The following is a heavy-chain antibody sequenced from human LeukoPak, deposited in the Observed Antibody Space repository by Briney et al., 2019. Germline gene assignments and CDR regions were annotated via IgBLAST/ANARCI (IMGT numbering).Heavy chain of an antibody. CDR1: GFTFSRYA. V-gene: IGHV3-23*01. J-gene: IGHJ4*02. D-gene: IGHD3-10*01. CDR2: ISGSGGST. CDR3: AKDSRFGEWFDY. Sequence: GGSLRLSCAASGFTFSRYAMSWVRQAPGKGLEWVSAISGSGGSTYYADSVKGRFTISRDNSKNTLYLQMNSLRAEDTAVYYCAKDSRFGEWFDYWGQGTLVTVSS.